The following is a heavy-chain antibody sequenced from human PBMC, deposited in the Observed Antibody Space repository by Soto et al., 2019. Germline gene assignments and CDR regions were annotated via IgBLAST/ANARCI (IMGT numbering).Heavy chain of an antibody. J-gene: IGHJ5*02. CDR2: IYYSGST. CDR1: GGSIISYY. Sequence: SETLSLTCTVSGGSIISYYWSWIRQPPGKGLEWIGYIYYSGSTNYNPSLKSRVTISVDTSKNQFSLKLSSVTAADTAVYYCARASWVTMVRENWFDPWGQGTLVTVSS. D-gene: IGHD3-10*01. V-gene: IGHV4-59*01. CDR3: ARASWVTMVRENWFDP.